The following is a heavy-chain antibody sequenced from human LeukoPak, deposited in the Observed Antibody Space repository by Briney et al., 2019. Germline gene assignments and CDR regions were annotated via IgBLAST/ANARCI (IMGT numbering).Heavy chain of an antibody. D-gene: IGHD4-17*01. J-gene: IGHJ4*02. V-gene: IGHV3-21*01. CDR1: GFTFSSYG. CDR3: ARDPYDYGDYGASKNFDY. CDR2: ISSSSSYI. Sequence: GGSLRLSCAASGFTFSSYGMHWVRQAPGKGLEWVASISSSSSYIYYADSVNGRFTIPRDNAKNSLYLQMNSLRAEDTAVYYCARDPYDYGDYGASKNFDYWGQGTLVTVSS.